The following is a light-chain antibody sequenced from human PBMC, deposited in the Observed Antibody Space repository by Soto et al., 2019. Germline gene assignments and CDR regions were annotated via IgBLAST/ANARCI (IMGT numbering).Light chain of an antibody. Sequence: QSALTQPPSASGSPGQSVTISCTGTNSDVGGYNYVSWYQQHPGKAPKLMIYELSKRPSGVPDRFSGSKSGNTASLTVSGLQAEDEAEYYCSSYAGSNNFVVFGGGTKVTVL. CDR3: SSYAGSNNFVV. CDR2: ELS. J-gene: IGLJ2*01. V-gene: IGLV2-8*01. CDR1: NSDVGGYNY.